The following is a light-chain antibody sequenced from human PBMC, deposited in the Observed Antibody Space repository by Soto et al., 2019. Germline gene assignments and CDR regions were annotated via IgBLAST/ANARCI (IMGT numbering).Light chain of an antibody. CDR2: VAS. J-gene: IGKJ1*01. CDR3: QQYNSYSGT. CDR1: QNIINY. Sequence: DIQMTQSPSSLSASVGDIFTITCRSSQNIINYLNWYQQKPGKAPQLLIYVASRLESGVPSRFSGSGFGTEFTLTISSLQPDDFATYYCQQYNSYSGTFGQGTKVDI. V-gene: IGKV1-5*01.